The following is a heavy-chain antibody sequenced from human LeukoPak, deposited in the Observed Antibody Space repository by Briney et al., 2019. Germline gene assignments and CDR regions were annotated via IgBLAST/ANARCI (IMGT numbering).Heavy chain of an antibody. V-gene: IGHV4-4*07. J-gene: IGHJ6*02. CDR3: ARDPYSSSWPYYYGMDV. Sequence: SETLSLTCTVSGGSISSYYRSWIRQPAGKGLEWIGRIYTSGSTNYNPSLKSRVTMSVDTSKNQFSLKLSSVTAADTAVYYCARDPYSSSWPYYYGMDVWGQGTTVTVSS. CDR1: GGSISSYY. D-gene: IGHD6-13*01. CDR2: IYTSGST.